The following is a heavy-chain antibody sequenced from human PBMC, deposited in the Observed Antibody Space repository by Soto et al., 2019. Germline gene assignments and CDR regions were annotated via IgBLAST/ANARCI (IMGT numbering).Heavy chain of an antibody. Sequence: QVQLVQSGTEVKMPGSSVKVSCKAFGGTFSDHAVSWVRQAPGQGLEWMGVINPFFKGTKYAQKFQGRLTITADDSTSTAYMDLYSLISEDTAVYYCGRDVQVTYFDNTYHYYAMDVWGEGTTVIVSS. V-gene: IGHV1-69*01. J-gene: IGHJ6*04. CDR3: GRDVQVTYFDNTYHYYAMDV. D-gene: IGHD3-9*01. CDR2: INPFFKGT. CDR1: GGTFSDHA.